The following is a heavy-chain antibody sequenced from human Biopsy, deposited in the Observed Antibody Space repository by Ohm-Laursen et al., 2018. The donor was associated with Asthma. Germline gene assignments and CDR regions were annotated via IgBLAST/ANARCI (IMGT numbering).Heavy chain of an antibody. CDR2: INSVFGTT. CDR1: GGTFNTYV. J-gene: IGHJ4*02. V-gene: IGHV1-69*13. Sequence: SVKVSCKSLGGTFNTYVIGWVRQAPGQGLEWMGGINSVFGTTTYPQKFQDRVTITVDDSTSTVYMELSSLRSEDTAVYYCARKAGSCISRTCYSLDFWGQGTLVIVSS. D-gene: IGHD2-2*01. CDR3: ARKAGSCISRTCYSLDF.